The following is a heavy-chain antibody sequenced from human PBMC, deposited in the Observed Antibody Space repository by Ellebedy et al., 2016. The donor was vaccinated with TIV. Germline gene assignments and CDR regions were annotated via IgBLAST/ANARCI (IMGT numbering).Heavy chain of an antibody. D-gene: IGHD1-26*01. Sequence: GESLKISCAASGFTVSGNYMSWVRQAPGKGLEWVSVIYSGGSTYYADSVKGRFTVSRDNSKNTLYLQMNSLRAEDTAVYYCARDIGYPSGDFDYWGQGTLVTVSS. CDR2: IYSGGST. J-gene: IGHJ4*02. CDR3: ARDIGYPSGDFDY. V-gene: IGHV3-53*01. CDR1: GFTVSGNY.